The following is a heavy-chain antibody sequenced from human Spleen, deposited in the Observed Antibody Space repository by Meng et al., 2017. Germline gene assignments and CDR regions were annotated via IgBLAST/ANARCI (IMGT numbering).Heavy chain of an antibody. CDR2: SNNSGGT. J-gene: IGHJ4*02. D-gene: IGHD4-11*01. CDR3: ARGPTTMAHDFDY. V-gene: IGHV4-34*01. Sequence: QQQQWRGDMCESAWALSLLCLSSGGSFSDYYRSWMLQPPGKGVEWIGESNNSGGTNYNPSLESRATISVDTSQNNLSLKLSSVTAADSAVYYCARGPTTMAHDFDYWGQGTLVTVSS. CDR1: GGSFSDYY.